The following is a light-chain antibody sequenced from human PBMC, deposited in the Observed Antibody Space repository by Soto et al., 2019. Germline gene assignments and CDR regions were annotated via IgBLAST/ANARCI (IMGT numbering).Light chain of an antibody. CDR2: DTS. V-gene: IGLV7-46*01. CDR3: LLSYSGARPGV. Sequence: QAVVTQEPSLTVSPGGTVTLTCGSSTGAVTSGHYPYWFQQKPGQAPRTLIYDTSNKHSWTPARFSGSLLGGKAALTLSGAQPEDEAEYYGLLSYSGARPGVFGTGTKLTVL. CDR1: TGAVTSGHY. J-gene: IGLJ1*01.